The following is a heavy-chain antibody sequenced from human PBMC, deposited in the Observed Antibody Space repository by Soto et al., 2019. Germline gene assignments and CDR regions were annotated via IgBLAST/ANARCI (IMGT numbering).Heavy chain of an antibody. J-gene: IGHJ3*02. D-gene: IGHD2-2*01. CDR1: GFTFSSYA. CDR3: ARDRGDIVLVPANDAFDI. V-gene: IGHV3-23*01. Sequence: PGGSLRLSCAASGFTFSSYAMSWVRQAPGKGLEWVSAISGSGGSTYYADSVKGRFTISRDNSKNTLYLQMNSLRAEDTAVYYCARDRGDIVLVPANDAFDIWGQGTMVTVSS. CDR2: ISGSGGST.